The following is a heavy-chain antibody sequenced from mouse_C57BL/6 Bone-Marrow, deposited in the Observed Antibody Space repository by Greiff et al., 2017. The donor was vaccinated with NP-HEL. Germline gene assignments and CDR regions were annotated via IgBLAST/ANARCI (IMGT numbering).Heavy chain of an antibody. CDR1: GFTFSSYA. D-gene: IGHD4-1*01. CDR3: TRDEVGRRAMDY. CDR2: ISSGGDYI. V-gene: IGHV5-9-1*02. J-gene: IGHJ4*01. Sequence: EVKLMESGEGLVKPGGSLKLSCAASGFTFSSYAMSWVRQTPEKRLEWVAYISSGGDYIYYADTVKGRFTISRDNARNTLYLQMSSLKSEDTAMYYCTRDEVGRRAMDYWGQGTSVTVSS.